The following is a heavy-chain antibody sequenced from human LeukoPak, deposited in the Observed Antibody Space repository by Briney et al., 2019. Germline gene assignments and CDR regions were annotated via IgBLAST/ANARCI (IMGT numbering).Heavy chain of an antibody. D-gene: IGHD6-13*01. CDR2: ISGSGDST. Sequence: PGGSLRLSCAASGFTFSSYAMSWVRQAPGKGLEWVSAISGSGDSTYYGVSVKGRFTISRDNSKNTPYPQMNSLRAEDTAVYYCAKTRPLDSSSWSHGDYWGQGTLVTVSS. J-gene: IGHJ4*02. V-gene: IGHV3-23*01. CDR3: AKTRPLDSSSWSHGDY. CDR1: GFTFSSYA.